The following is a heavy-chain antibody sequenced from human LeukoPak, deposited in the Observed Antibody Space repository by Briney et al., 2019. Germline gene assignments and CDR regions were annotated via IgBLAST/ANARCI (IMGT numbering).Heavy chain of an antibody. D-gene: IGHD2-2*01. CDR2: INPNSGGT. V-gene: IGHV1-2*02. J-gene: IGHJ4*02. Sequence: GASVKVSCKASGYTFTGYYMHWVRQAPGQGLEWMGWINPNSGGTNYAQKFQDRVTVTRDTSISTAYMELSRLRSDDTAVYYCARDLVCSSTSCYGSGYWGQGTLVTVSS. CDR1: GYTFTGYY. CDR3: ARDLVCSSTSCYGSGY.